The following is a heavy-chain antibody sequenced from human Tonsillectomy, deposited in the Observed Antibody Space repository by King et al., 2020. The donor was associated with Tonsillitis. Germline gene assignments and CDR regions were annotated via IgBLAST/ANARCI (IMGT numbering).Heavy chain of an antibody. V-gene: IGHV4-4*02. CDR2: IYHTGKT. D-gene: IGHD6-25*01. CDR1: GDSIISSHW. Sequence: QLQESGPGLVKPSGTLSLTCAVSGDSIISSHWWTWVRQPPGKGLEWIGEIYHTGKTNYNPSLKSRVTISIDKSQNQFSLRLSSVTAADTAVYYCLSARFDCWVQGALVTVSS. CDR3: LSARFDC. J-gene: IGHJ4*02.